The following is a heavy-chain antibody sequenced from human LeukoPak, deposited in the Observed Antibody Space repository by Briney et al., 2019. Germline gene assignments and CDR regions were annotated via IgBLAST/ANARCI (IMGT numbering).Heavy chain of an antibody. CDR3: ARAAPYYYGMDV. Sequence: ASVKVSCKASGYTFTSYGISWVRQAPGQGLEWMGRISAYNGNTNYAQKLQGRVTVTTDTSTSTAYMELRSLRSDDTAVYYCARAAPYYYGMDVWGQGTTVTVSS. CDR1: GYTFTSYG. V-gene: IGHV1-18*01. J-gene: IGHJ6*02. CDR2: ISAYNGNT.